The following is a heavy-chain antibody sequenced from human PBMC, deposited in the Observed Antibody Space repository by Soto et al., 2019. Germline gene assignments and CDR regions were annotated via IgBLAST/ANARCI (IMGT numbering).Heavy chain of an antibody. V-gene: IGHV3-23*01. J-gene: IGHJ4*02. D-gene: IGHD1-1*01. CDR1: GFTFNNFA. Sequence: EVQLLESGGGLVQPGGSLRLSCRASGFTFNNFALNWVRQTPGQGLEWISAISHSGRNSYYADSLKGRFTISRDDSKNTVFLQMTRLXVXXXAXXXCAXLXELDFGSDFDYWGQGTLVTVSS. CDR3: AXLXELDFGSDFDY. CDR2: ISHSGRNS.